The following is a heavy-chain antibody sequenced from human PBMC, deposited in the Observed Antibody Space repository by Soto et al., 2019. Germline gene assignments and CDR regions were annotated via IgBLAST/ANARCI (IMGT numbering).Heavy chain of an antibody. CDR2: INPNSGGT. CDR3: AITGLVPEIRSTPTMDV. J-gene: IGHJ6*02. D-gene: IGHD3-10*01. V-gene: IGHV1-2*04. Sequence: ASVKVSCKASGYTFTGYYMHWVRQAPGQGLEWMGWINPNSGGTNYAQKFQGWVTMTRDTSISPAYMALSRPRSADTAVHYSAITGLVPEIRSTPTMDVWGQGTTVTVSS. CDR1: GYTFTGYY.